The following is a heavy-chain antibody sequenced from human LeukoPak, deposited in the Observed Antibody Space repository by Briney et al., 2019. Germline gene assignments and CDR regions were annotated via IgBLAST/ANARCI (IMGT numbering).Heavy chain of an antibody. D-gene: IGHD6-19*01. J-gene: IGHJ1*01. Sequence: ASVKVSCKTSGYSFNVYYMNWVRLVPEQGLEWMGWINPNTGSAIYAPKFRDRVTMTRDTSINTAYMELSGLTSGDTAIYYCARDLRGAVADIWGQGTLVTVSS. CDR2: INPNTGSA. CDR3: ARDLRGAVADI. CDR1: GYSFNVYY. V-gene: IGHV1-2*02.